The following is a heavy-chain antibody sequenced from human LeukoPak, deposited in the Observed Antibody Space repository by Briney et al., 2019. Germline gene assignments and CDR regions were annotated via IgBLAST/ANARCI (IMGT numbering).Heavy chain of an antibody. V-gene: IGHV3-30-3*01. J-gene: IGHJ6*03. D-gene: IGHD2-2*02. CDR3: ARDPGGPVPAAIRYYYYYMDV. Sequence: GGSLRLSCAASGFTFSSYAMHWVRQAPGKGLEWVAVISYDGSNKYYADSVKGRFTISRDNSKNTLYLQMNSLRAEDTAVYYCARDPGGPVPAAIRYYYYYMDVWGKGTTVTVSS. CDR1: GFTFSSYA. CDR2: ISYDGSNK.